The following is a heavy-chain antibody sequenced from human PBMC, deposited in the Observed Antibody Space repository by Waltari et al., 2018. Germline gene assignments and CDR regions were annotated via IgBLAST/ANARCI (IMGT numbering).Heavy chain of an antibody. CDR2: IYTSGST. J-gene: IGHJ5*02. D-gene: IGHD1-26*01. CDR3: ARDLKGELRWSTGWFDP. CDR1: GGSISSGSYY. Sequence: QVQLQESGPGLVKPSQTLSLTCPVSGGSISSGSYYWSWIRQPAGKGLEWIGRIYTSGSTNYNPSLKSRVTISVDTSKNQFSLKLSSVTAADTAVYYCARDLKGELRWSTGWFDPWGQGTLVTVSS. V-gene: IGHV4-61*02.